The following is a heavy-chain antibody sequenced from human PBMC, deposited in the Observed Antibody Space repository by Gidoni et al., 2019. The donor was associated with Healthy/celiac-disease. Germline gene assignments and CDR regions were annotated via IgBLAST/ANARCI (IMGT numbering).Heavy chain of an antibody. CDR3: VYFDWLLLPDRDDAFDI. J-gene: IGHJ3*02. V-gene: IGHV3-21*01. CDR2: ISSSSSYI. CDR1: GFTFSSYS. D-gene: IGHD3-9*01. Sequence: EVQLVESGGGLVKPGGSLRLSCAASGFTFSSYSMNWVRQAPGKGLEWVSSISSSSSYIYYADSVKGRFTISRDNAKNSLYLQMNSLRAEDTAVYYCVYFDWLLLPDRDDAFDIWGQGTMVTVSS.